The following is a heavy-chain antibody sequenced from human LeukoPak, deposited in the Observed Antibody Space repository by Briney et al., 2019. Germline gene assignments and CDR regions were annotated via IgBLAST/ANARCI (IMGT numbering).Heavy chain of an antibody. CDR3: ARNYYDSSGYYYGLGY. CDR2: INHSGST. D-gene: IGHD3-22*01. V-gene: IGHV4-34*01. J-gene: IGHJ4*02. CDR1: GGSFSGYY. Sequence: SETLSLTCAVYGGSFSGYYWSWIRQPPGKGLEWIGEINHSGSTNYNPSLKSRVTISVDTSKNQFSLKLSSVTAADTTVYYCARNYYDSSGYYYGLGYWGQGTLVTVSS.